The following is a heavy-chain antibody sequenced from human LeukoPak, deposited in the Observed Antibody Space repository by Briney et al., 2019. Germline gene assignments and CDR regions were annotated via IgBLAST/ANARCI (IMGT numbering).Heavy chain of an antibody. V-gene: IGHV1-18*01. Sequence: ASVKVSCKASGYTFTSYGISWVRQAPGQGLEWMGWISAYNGNTNYAQKLQGRVTMTTDTSTSTAYMELRSLRSDDTAVYYCARVLMGKYYYGPGSYSWFDPWGQGTLVTVSS. J-gene: IGHJ5*02. D-gene: IGHD3-10*01. CDR2: ISAYNGNT. CDR3: ARVLMGKYYYGPGSYSWFDP. CDR1: GYTFTSYG.